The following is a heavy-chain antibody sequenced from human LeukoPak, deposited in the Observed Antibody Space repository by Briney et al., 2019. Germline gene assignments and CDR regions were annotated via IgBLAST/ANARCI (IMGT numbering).Heavy chain of an antibody. CDR2: INHSGST. Sequence: PSETLSLTCTVSGGSISSSLYYWGWIRQPPGKGLEWIGEINHSGSTNYNPSLKSRVTISVVTSKNQFSLKLSSVTAADTAVYYCARPLIPTVTNAFDIWGQGTMVTVSS. D-gene: IGHD4-17*01. J-gene: IGHJ3*02. V-gene: IGHV4-39*07. CDR1: GGSISSSLYY. CDR3: ARPLIPTVTNAFDI.